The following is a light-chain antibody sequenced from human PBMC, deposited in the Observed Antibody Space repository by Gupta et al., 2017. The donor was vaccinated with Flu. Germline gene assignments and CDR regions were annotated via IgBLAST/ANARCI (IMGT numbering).Light chain of an antibody. J-gene: IGLJ2*01. CDR3: QAWDSSTVV. CDR2: QDS. V-gene: IGLV3-1*01. Sequence: SYELTPPPPVSVSPGQTDSLTCSGDKLGDKYACWYQQKPGQSPVLVIYQDSKRPSGIPERFSGSNSGNTATLTISGTQAMDEADYYCQAWDSSTVVFGGGTKLTVL. CDR1: KLGDKY.